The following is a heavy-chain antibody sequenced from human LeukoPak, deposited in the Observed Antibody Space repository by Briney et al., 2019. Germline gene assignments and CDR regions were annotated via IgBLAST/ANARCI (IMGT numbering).Heavy chain of an antibody. Sequence: KSSQTLSLTCTVSGGSISSGSYYWSWIRQPAGKGLEWIGRISTSGSTNYNPSLKSRVTISVDTSKNQFSLKLSSVTAADTAVYYCARDDPYYYYYMDVWGKGTTDTVSS. CDR2: ISTSGST. J-gene: IGHJ6*03. CDR3: ARDDPYYYYYMDV. CDR1: GGSISSGSYY. V-gene: IGHV4-61*02.